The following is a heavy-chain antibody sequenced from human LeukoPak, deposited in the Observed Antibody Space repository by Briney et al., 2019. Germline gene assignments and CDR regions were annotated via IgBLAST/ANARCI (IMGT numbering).Heavy chain of an antibody. J-gene: IGHJ4*02. CDR1: GFTVSSNY. D-gene: IGHD3-22*01. Sequence: GGSLRLSCAASGFTVSSNYMSWVRQAPGKGLEWVSVIYSGGSTYYADSVKGRFTISRDNYKNTLYLQMNSLRAEDTAVYYCARGLYYFDTSGYLYYWGQGTLVTVSS. CDR2: IYSGGST. CDR3: ARGLYYFDTSGYLYY. V-gene: IGHV3-53*01.